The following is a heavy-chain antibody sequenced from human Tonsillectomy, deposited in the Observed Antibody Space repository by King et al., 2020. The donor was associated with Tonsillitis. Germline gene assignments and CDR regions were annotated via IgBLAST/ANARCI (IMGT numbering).Heavy chain of an antibody. CDR1: GFTFSDYY. V-gene: IGHV3-11*01. CDR3: ASPKRGNYAFDI. D-gene: IGHD3-16*01. CDR2: ITNSGSTK. J-gene: IGHJ3*02. Sequence: VQLVESGGGLVKPGGSLRLSCAASGFTFSDYYMSWIRQAPGKGLEWVSYITNSGSTKYYADSVKGRFTISRDSAKNSLYLQMNSLRVEDTAVYYCASPKRGNYAFDIWGQGTMVTVSS.